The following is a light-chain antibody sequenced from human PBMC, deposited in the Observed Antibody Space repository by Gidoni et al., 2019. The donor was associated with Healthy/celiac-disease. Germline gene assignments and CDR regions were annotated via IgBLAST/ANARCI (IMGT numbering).Light chain of an antibody. CDR1: QSVSSSY. J-gene: IGKJ2*01. CDR2: GAS. Sequence: EIVLTQSPGTLSLSPGERATLSCRASQSVSSSYLAWYQQKPGQAPRLLIYGASSRATGIPDRFSGSGSGTDFTLTISRLEPEDFAVYYCQQYGSSAWYTFXQXTKLEIK. CDR3: QQYGSSAWYT. V-gene: IGKV3-20*01.